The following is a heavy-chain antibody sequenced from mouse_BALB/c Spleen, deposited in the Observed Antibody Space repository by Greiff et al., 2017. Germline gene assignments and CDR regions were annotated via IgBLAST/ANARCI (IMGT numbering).Heavy chain of an antibody. V-gene: IGHV1-14*01. CDR1: GYTFTSYV. D-gene: IGHD2-3*01. Sequence: VQLKESGPELVKPGASVKMSCKASGYTFTSYVMHWVKQKPGQGLEWIGYINPYNDGTKYNEKFKGKATLTSDKSSSTAYMELSSLTSEDSAVYYCAKDGYYGYAMDYWGQGTSVTVSS. CDR2: INPYNDGT. CDR3: AKDGYYGYAMDY. J-gene: IGHJ4*01.